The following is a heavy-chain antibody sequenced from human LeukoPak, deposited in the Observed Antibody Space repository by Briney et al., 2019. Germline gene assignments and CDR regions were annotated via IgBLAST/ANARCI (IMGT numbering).Heavy chain of an antibody. J-gene: IGHJ4*02. V-gene: IGHV3-23*01. D-gene: IGHD2-15*01. Sequence: GGSLRLSCAASGFTFSSYAMSWVRQAPGKGLEWVSAISGSGGSTYYADSVKGRFTISRDNSKNTLYLQMNSLRAKDTAVYYCTKGGDIVVVVAATPTPFDYWGQGTLVTVSS. CDR1: GFTFSSYA. CDR2: ISGSGGST. CDR3: TKGGDIVVVVAATPTPFDY.